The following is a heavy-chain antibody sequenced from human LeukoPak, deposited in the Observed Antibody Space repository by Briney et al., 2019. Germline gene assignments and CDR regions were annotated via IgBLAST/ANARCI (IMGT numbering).Heavy chain of an antibody. D-gene: IGHD1-26*01. CDR3: ARSWDERLNLAY. J-gene: IGHJ4*02. V-gene: IGHV3-66*02. CDR2: IYSGGNT. Sequence: PGGSLRLSCAASGFIFNRNYMNWVRQAPGKGLEWVAVIYSGGNTYYADSAMCRFTISRDNSNNTADLQLNDLRPEDTTGEYCARSWDERLNLAYWGQGTLVTVSS. CDR1: GFIFNRNY.